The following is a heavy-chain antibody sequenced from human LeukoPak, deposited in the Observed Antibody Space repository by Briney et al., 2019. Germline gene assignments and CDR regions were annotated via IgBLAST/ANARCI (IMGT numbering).Heavy chain of an antibody. Sequence: NPSETLPLTCTVSGGSISSYYWSWIRQPAGKGLEWIGRIYTSGSTNYNPSLKSRVTISVDRSKNQFSLKLSSVTAADTAVYYCARQPQQLGYNWFDPWGQGTLVTVSS. CDR1: GGSISSYY. V-gene: IGHV4-4*07. CDR2: IYTSGST. D-gene: IGHD6-13*01. CDR3: ARQPQQLGYNWFDP. J-gene: IGHJ5*02.